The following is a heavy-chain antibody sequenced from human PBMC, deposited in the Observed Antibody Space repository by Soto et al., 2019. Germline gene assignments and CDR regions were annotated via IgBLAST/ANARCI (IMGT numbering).Heavy chain of an antibody. J-gene: IGHJ4*01. CDR3: ARSGYSYVNHYCDY. CDR2: TYDNGST. D-gene: IGHD5-18*01. V-gene: IGHV4-59*01. CDR1: GGSINSYY. Sequence: PSETLSLTCTVSGGSINSYYWSWIRKSPGKGLEWIGYTYDNGSTNYNPSLKSRVSISVDTSKNQFSRKLSSVTAADTAVYYCARSGYSYVNHYCDYWGHGTLVTVSS.